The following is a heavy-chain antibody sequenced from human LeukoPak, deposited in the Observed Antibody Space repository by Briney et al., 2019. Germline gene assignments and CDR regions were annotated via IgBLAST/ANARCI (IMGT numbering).Heavy chain of an antibody. CDR3: ARVGLIGDS. CDR2: IWYDGSNR. J-gene: IGHJ4*02. D-gene: IGHD2-8*01. V-gene: IGHV3-33*01. Sequence: EWVAVIWYDGSNRYYADSVKGRFTISRDNSRNTLFLQMNSLSAEDTAVYYCARVGLIGDSWGQGTLVTVSS.